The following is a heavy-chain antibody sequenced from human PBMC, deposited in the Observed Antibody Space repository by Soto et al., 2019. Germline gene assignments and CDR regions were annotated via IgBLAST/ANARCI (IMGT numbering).Heavy chain of an antibody. CDR2: ISYDGSNK. D-gene: IGHD3-3*01. J-gene: IGHJ6*02. V-gene: IGHV3-30-3*01. Sequence: GGSLRLSCAASGFTFSSYAMHWVRQAPGKGLEWVAVISYDGSNKYYADSVKGRFTISRDNSNNTLYLQMNSLRAEDTAVYYCARSVGFWSGYSNYYYGMDVWGQGTTVTVSS. CDR1: GFTFSSYA. CDR3: ARSVGFWSGYSNYYYGMDV.